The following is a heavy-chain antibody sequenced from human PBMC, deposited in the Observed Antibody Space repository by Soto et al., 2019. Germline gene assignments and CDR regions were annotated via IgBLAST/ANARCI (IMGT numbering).Heavy chain of an antibody. CDR1: RLTFSRYA. D-gene: IGHD3-3*01. V-gene: IGHV3-23*01. Sequence: PGGCLRLSCEAFRLTFSRYAMSCVRQAQGKGLDWVPAFRGSDENPSYADSGKGRVTTARDTSKDTLYLQMNRLRAEDTAVYSCARVEWTAAAVDWGFASWGKG. CDR2: FRGSDENP. J-gene: IGHJ6*03. CDR3: ARVEWTAAAVDWGFAS.